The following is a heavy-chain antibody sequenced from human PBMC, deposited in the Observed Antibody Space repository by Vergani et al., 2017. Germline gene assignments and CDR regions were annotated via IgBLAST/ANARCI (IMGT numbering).Heavy chain of an antibody. V-gene: IGHV4-31*03. D-gene: IGHD2-15*01. Sequence: QVQLQESGPGLVKASQTLSLTCSVSGAYVGSVGYYWSWVRQRPGMGLDWIGYIYYSGTTYYNPSLESRLTISLDTSENHLSLKLTSVTAADTAVYYCTRHWAVVAANNWFDPWGQGTLVTVSS. J-gene: IGHJ5*02. CDR2: IYYSGTT. CDR3: TRHWAVVAANNWFDP. CDR1: GAYVGSVGYY.